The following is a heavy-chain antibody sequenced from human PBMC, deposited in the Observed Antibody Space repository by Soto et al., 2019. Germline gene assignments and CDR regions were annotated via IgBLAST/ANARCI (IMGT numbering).Heavy chain of an antibody. Sequence: ASVKVSCKASGYSFTNYDINWVRQAAGQGLEWMGWMNPNSGNTGYAQKFQGRVTMTRNTSISTAYMELSSLRSEDTAVYYCARGRGDILTGYFVYYYYYMDVWGKGTTVTVSS. CDR1: GYSFTNYD. V-gene: IGHV1-8*01. D-gene: IGHD3-9*01. CDR3: ARGRGDILTGYFVYYYYYMDV. J-gene: IGHJ6*03. CDR2: MNPNSGNT.